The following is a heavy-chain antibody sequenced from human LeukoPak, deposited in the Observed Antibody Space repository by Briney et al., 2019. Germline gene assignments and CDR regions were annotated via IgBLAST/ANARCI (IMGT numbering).Heavy chain of an antibody. D-gene: IGHD3-22*01. CDR1: GFTFSSYW. V-gene: IGHV3-7*01. CDR3: ARDSIYDSSGYYGC. J-gene: IGHJ4*02. CDR2: IKQDGSEK. Sequence: GGSLRLSCAASGFTFSSYWMSWVRQAPGKGLEWVANIKQDGSEKYYVDSVKGRFTISRDNAKNSLYLQMNSLRAEDTAVYYCARDSIYDSSGYYGCWGQGTLVTVSS.